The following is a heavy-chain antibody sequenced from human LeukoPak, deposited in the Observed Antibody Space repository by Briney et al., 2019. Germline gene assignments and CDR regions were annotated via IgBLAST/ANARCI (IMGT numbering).Heavy chain of an antibody. J-gene: IGHJ6*03. V-gene: IGHV1-8*01. CDR2: MNPNSGNT. CDR3: ARGRNDFWSGYYTREYYYYYMDV. Sequence: ASVKVSCKASGYTFTSYDINWVRQATGQGLEWMGWMNPNSGNTGYAQKFQGRVTMTRNTSISTAYMALSSLRSEDTAVYYCARGRNDFWSGYYTREYYYYYMDVWGKGTTVTVSS. CDR1: GYTFTSYD. D-gene: IGHD3-3*01.